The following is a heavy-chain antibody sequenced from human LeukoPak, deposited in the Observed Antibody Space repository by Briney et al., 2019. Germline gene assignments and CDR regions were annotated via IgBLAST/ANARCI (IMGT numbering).Heavy chain of an antibody. CDR3: ARVDTAMALDAFDI. CDR1: GGSFSGYY. J-gene: IGHJ3*02. V-gene: IGHV4-34*01. D-gene: IGHD5-18*01. Sequence: SETLSLTCAVYGGSFSGYYWSWIRQPPGKGLEWIGEINHSGSTNYNPSLKSRVTISVDTSKNQFSLRLSSVTAADTAVYYCARVDTAMALDAFDIWDQGTMVTVSS. CDR2: INHSGST.